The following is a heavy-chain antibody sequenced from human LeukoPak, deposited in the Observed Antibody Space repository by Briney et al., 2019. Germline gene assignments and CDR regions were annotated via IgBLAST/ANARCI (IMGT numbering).Heavy chain of an antibody. CDR1: GYTFTIHH. Sequence: ASVKVSCKASGYTFTIHHIQWVRQAPGQGLEWMGWINTNSGGTTYSQKFQGRITMTRDPSITTAYMEPSSLRSDDTAVYYCARDYSTSSWDNWGQGTLVTVSS. J-gene: IGHJ4*02. CDR2: INTNSGGT. V-gene: IGHV1-2*02. D-gene: IGHD6-13*01. CDR3: ARDYSTSSWDN.